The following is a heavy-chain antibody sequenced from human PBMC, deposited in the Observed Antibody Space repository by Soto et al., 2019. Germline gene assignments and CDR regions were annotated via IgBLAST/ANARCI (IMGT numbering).Heavy chain of an antibody. V-gene: IGHV3-9*01. J-gene: IGHJ4*02. D-gene: IGHD6-6*01. CDR1: GFTFDDYA. Sequence: GGSLRLSCAASGFTFDDYAMHWVRQAPGKGLEWVSGISWNSGSIGYADSVKGRFTISRDNAKNSLYLQMNSLRAEDTALYYCAKDGVAARRESTHIWGSPQQGGQGTLVTVSS. CDR2: ISWNSGSI. CDR3: AKDGVAARRESTHIWGSPQQ.